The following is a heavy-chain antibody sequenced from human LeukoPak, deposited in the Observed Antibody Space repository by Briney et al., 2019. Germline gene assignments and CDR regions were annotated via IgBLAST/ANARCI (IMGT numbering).Heavy chain of an antibody. Sequence: SETLSLTCAVSGGTISSSNWWSWVRQPPGKGLEWIGEIYHSGSTNYNPSLKSRVTISVDKSKNQFSLKLSSVTAADTAVYYCARVPYSSSWPGFDPWGQGTLVTVSS. D-gene: IGHD6-13*01. CDR2: IYHSGST. CDR1: GGTISSSNW. V-gene: IGHV4-4*02. J-gene: IGHJ5*02. CDR3: ARVPYSSSWPGFDP.